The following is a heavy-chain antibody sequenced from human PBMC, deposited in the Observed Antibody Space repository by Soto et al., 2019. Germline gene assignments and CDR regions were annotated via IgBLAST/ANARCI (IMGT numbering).Heavy chain of an antibody. Sequence: SLRLSCAASGFTFSSYAMHWVRQAPGKGLEWVAVISYDGSNKYYADSVKGRFTISRDNSKNTLYLQMNSLRAEDTAVYYCARDLGIVVVPAAIRRVPWFDPWGQGTMVTVS. CDR3: ARDLGIVVVPAAIRRVPWFDP. D-gene: IGHD2-2*02. CDR1: GFTFSSYA. J-gene: IGHJ5*02. CDR2: ISYDGSNK. V-gene: IGHV3-30-3*01.